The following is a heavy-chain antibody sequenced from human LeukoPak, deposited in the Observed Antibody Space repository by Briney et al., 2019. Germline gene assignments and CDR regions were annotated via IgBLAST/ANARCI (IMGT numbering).Heavy chain of an antibody. D-gene: IGHD3-10*01. V-gene: IGHV1-8*01. J-gene: IGHJ5*02. CDR1: GYTFTSYD. CDR2: MSPDSGKT. CDR3: ARVSMRVRGARRFDP. Sequence: ASVKVSCKASGYTFTSYDINWVRQATGQGLEWMGWMSPDSGKTGYAQKFQGRVTMTRNTSISTAYLDLSSLTSEDTAVYYCARVSMRVRGARRFDPWGQGTLVTASS.